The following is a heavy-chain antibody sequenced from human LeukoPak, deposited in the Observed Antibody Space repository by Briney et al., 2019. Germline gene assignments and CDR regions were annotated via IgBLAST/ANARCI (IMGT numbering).Heavy chain of an antibody. Sequence: PGGSLRLSCAASGFTFSSDWMHWVLQAPGKGLGWVSRINGDGSIPYYADSVKGRFTISRDNAKNTLYLQMNSLRAEDTAVYYCARGTYYDSSGYSYWGQGPLVTVSS. J-gene: IGHJ4*02. CDR1: GFTFSSDW. CDR2: INGDGSIP. D-gene: IGHD3-22*01. CDR3: ARGTYYDSSGYSY. V-gene: IGHV3-74*01.